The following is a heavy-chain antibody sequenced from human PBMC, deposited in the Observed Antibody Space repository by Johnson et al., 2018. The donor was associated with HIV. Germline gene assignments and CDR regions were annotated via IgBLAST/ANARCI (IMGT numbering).Heavy chain of an antibody. J-gene: IGHJ3*01. CDR1: GFRFDDYA. Sequence: VQLVESGGGLVQPGRYLRLSCAASGFRFDDYAMHWVRQAPGKGLEWVSGISWNSGSIGYVDSVKGRFTISRDNAKNSLYLQMSSLRLEDTALYYCVKDSLEEDAFDFWGQGTMVTVSS. CDR3: VKDSLEEDAFDF. V-gene: IGHV3-9*01. CDR2: ISWNSGSI.